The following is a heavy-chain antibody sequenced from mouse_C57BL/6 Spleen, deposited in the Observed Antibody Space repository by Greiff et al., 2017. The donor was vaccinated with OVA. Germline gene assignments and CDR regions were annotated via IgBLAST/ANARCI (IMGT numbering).Heavy chain of an antibody. CDR1: GYAFSSSW. J-gene: IGHJ2*01. D-gene: IGHD2-2*01. CDR2: IYPGDGDT. CDR3: ARSFYGYDRGYFDY. V-gene: IGHV1-82*01. Sequence: VKLVESGPELVKPGASVKISCKASGYAFSSSWMNWVKQRPGKGLEWIGRIYPGDGDTNYNGKFKGKATLTADKSSSTASMQLSSLTSEASAVYVCARSFYGYDRGYFDYWGQGTTLTVSS.